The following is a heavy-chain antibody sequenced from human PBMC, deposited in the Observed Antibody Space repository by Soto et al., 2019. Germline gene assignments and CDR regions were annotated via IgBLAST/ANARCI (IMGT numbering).Heavy chain of an antibody. CDR2: IWHDGSKT. Sequence: QVQLVESGGGVVQPGGSLRISCAASGFTFSGYGMHWVRQAPGKGLEWVAVIWHDGSKTYYGDSVRGRFTISRDISKNTLYLDMTRLKVEETAMYYCARDLSSVTYTFDFRGQGTLVTVSS. CDR1: GFTFSGYG. D-gene: IGHD6-19*01. V-gene: IGHV3-33*01. J-gene: IGHJ4*02. CDR3: ARDLSSVTYTFDF.